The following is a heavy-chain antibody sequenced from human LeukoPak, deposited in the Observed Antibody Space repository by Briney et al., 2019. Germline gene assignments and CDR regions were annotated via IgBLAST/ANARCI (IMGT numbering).Heavy chain of an antibody. D-gene: IGHD3-22*01. CDR1: GGSISSGGYY. J-gene: IGHJ4*02. Sequence: SETLSLTCTVSGGSISSGGYYWSWIRQHPGKGLEWIGYIYYSGSTYYNPSLKSRVTISVDTSKNQFSLKLSSVTAADTAVYYCAREYYDSSGLYYFDYWGQGTLVTVSS. CDR2: IYYSGST. V-gene: IGHV4-31*03. CDR3: AREYYDSSGLYYFDY.